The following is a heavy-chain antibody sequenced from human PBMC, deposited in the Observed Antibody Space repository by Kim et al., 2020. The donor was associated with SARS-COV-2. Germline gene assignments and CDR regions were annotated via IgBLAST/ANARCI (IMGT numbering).Heavy chain of an antibody. CDR3: ARDPGVVAGRWFDH. J-gene: IGHJ5*02. Sequence: SDDSVKGRVRISRDDAKTTLYLHMSSMRAADTDVYCCARDPGVVAGRWFDHWGQGTLVTVSS. D-gene: IGHD2-15*01. V-gene: IGHV3-30*07.